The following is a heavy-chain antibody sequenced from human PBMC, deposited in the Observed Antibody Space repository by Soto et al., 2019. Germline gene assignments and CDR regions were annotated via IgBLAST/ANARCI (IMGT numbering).Heavy chain of an antibody. D-gene: IGHD2-2*01. CDR3: AKDIVLVPPTMHPAYYYYYGMDV. J-gene: IGHJ6*02. Sequence: QVQLVESGGGVVQPGRSLRLSCAGSGFSFSSYGIHWVRQAPGKGLEWVAIISYDGSNKYYADSVKGRFTISRDNSKNTLYLQMNRLRAEDTAVYYCAKDIVLVPPTMHPAYYYYYGMDVWCQGTTVTVSS. CDR1: GFSFSSYG. V-gene: IGHV3-30*18. CDR2: ISYDGSNK.